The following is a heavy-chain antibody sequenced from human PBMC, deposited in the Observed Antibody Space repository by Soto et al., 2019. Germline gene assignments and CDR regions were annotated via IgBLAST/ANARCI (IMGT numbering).Heavy chain of an antibody. J-gene: IGHJ4*02. D-gene: IGHD2-2*01. CDR2: ISAYNGNT. Sequence: ASVKVSCKASGYTFTSYGISWVRQAPGQGLEWMGWISAYNGNTNYAQKLQGRVTMTTDTSTSTAYMELRSLRSDDTAVYYCARETKTVAVQAATYYFDYCGQRHLVTVSS. CDR3: ARETKTVAVQAATYYFDY. V-gene: IGHV1-18*01. CDR1: GYTFTSYG.